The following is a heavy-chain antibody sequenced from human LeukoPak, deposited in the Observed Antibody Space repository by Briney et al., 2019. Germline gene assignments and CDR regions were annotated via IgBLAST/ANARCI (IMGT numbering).Heavy chain of an antibody. D-gene: IGHD3-22*01. CDR2: ISGSGGST. Sequence: PGGSLRLSCAASGFTFSSYAMSWVRQAPGKGLEWVSAISGSGGSTYYADSVKGRFTISRDNSKNTLYLQMNSLRAEDTAVYYCAKSGEYYYDSSGYLTGGIIQHFDYWGQGTLVTVSS. CDR1: GFTFSSYA. J-gene: IGHJ4*02. V-gene: IGHV3-23*01. CDR3: AKSGEYYYDSSGYLTGGIIQHFDY.